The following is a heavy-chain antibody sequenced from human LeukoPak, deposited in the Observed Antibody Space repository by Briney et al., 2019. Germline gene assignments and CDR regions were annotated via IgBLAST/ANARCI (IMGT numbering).Heavy chain of an antibody. CDR2: IYQSGNT. CDR3: ARTYYYDSSGYAYFDY. D-gene: IGHD3-22*01. V-gene: IGHV4-38-2*01. CDR1: GYSISSGYY. Sequence: SETLSLTCAVSGYSISSGYYWGWIRQPPGKGLEWIGSIYQSGNTYYNPSLKSRVTISVDTSKNQFSLKLSSVTAADTAVYYCARTYYYDSSGYAYFDYWGQGTLVTVSP. J-gene: IGHJ4*02.